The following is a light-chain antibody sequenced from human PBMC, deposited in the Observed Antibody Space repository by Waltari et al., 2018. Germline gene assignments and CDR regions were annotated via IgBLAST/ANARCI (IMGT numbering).Light chain of an antibody. Sequence: EIVMTQSPATLSVSPGGGATLSCRASRAIGNNVAWYQQKPGQPLRLLIFDASTRATGIPARLSGSWSGTEFTLTISSLQSEDSAVYFCQQFNTLYSFGQGTKLEIK. CDR1: RAIGNN. J-gene: IGKJ2*01. V-gene: IGKV3-15*01. CDR2: DAS. CDR3: QQFNTLYS.